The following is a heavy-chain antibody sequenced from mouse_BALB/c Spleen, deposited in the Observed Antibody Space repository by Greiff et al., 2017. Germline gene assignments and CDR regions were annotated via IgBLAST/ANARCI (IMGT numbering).Heavy chain of an antibody. D-gene: IGHD1-1*01. CDR2: IWSGGST. J-gene: IGHJ3*01. Sequence: VKLQQSGPGLVQPSQSLSITCTVSGFSLTSYGVHWVRQSPGKGLEWLGVIWSGGSTDYNAAFISRLSISKDNSKSQVFFKMNSLQANDTAIYYCASYYYGSSGFAYWGQGTLVTVSA. CDR3: ASYYYGSSGFAY. CDR1: GFSLTSYG. V-gene: IGHV2-2*02.